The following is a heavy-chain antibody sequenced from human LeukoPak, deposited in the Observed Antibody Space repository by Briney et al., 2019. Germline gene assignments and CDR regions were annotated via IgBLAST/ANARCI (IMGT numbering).Heavy chain of an antibody. CDR2: IYYSGST. Sequence: TRSLTCTVSGGSISSGGYYWSWIRQHPGKGLEWIGYIYYSGSTYYNPSLKSRVTISVDTSKNQFSLKLSSVTAADTAVYYCARESPLGYCSSTSCYMPGAFDIWGQGTMVTVSS. J-gene: IGHJ3*02. V-gene: IGHV4-31*03. CDR3: ARESPLGYCSSTSCYMPGAFDI. CDR1: GGSISSGGYY. D-gene: IGHD2-2*02.